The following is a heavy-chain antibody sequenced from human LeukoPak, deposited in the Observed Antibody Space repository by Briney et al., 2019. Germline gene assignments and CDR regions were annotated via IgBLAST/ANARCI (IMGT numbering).Heavy chain of an antibody. CDR3: ARDLSPVVRASPMGY. CDR2: ITYDEYYK. CDR1: GFTFTNYG. Sequence: GGSLRLSCAASGFTFTNYGMHWVRQAPAKGLEWVALITYDEYYKYYSDSVKGRFTISSDTSKNKLYLQMNSLRAEDTAVYYCARDLSPVVRASPMGYWGQGTPVTVSS. D-gene: IGHD3-10*01. V-gene: IGHV3-30*03. J-gene: IGHJ4*02.